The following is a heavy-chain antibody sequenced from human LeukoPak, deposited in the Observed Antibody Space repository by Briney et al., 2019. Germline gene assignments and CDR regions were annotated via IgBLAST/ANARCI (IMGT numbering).Heavy chain of an antibody. Sequence: ASVKVSRKASGYTFTSYYMHWVRQAPGQGLEWMGIINPSGGSTSYAQKFQGRVTTTRATSTSTVYMKLSSLRSEDTAEYYGARDLGIAAAGLDYWGQGTLVTVSS. V-gene: IGHV1-46*03. J-gene: IGHJ4*02. CDR2: INPSGGST. CDR1: GYTFTSYY. D-gene: IGHD6-13*01. CDR3: ARDLGIAAAGLDY.